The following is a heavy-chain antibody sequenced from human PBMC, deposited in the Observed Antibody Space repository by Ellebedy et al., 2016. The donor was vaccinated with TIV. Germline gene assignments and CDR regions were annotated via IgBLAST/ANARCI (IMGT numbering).Heavy chain of an antibody. J-gene: IGHJ4*02. Sequence: ASVKVSXXASGGTFSSYAISWVRQAPGQGLEWMGWISAYNGNTNYAQKLQGRVTMTTDTSTSTAYMELSSLRSEDTAVYYCASTFGDYGHYYFDYWGQGTLVTVSS. D-gene: IGHD4-17*01. V-gene: IGHV1-18*01. CDR1: GGTFSSYA. CDR3: ASTFGDYGHYYFDY. CDR2: ISAYNGNT.